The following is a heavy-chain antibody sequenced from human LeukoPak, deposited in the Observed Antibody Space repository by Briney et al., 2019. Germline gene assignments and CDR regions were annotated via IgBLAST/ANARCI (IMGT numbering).Heavy chain of an antibody. CDR2: IYHSGST. D-gene: IGHD6-19*01. Sequence: SETLSLTCTVSGGSISSGGYYWSWIRQPPGKGLEWIGYIYHSGSTYYNPSLKSRVTISVNRSKNQFSLKLSSVTAADTAVYYCARVLRGRIAVAGANIWGQGTMVTVSS. J-gene: IGHJ3*02. V-gene: IGHV4-30-2*01. CDR3: ARVLRGRIAVAGANI. CDR1: GGSISSGGYY.